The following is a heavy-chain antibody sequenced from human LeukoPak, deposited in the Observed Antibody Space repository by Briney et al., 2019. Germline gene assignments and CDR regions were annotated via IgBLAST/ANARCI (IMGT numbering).Heavy chain of an antibody. CDR2: INHSGST. D-gene: IGHD3-10*01. CDR3: ARGVKGYYYGSGSYYNFDY. J-gene: IGHJ4*02. V-gene: IGHV4-34*01. CDR1: GGSFSAYY. Sequence: SETLSLTCAVYGGSFSAYYWTWIRQPPGKGLEWIGEINHSGSTTYNPSLKSRVTISVDASKNQFSLKLSSVTAADTAVYYCARGVKGYYYGSGSYYNFDYWGQGTLVTVSS.